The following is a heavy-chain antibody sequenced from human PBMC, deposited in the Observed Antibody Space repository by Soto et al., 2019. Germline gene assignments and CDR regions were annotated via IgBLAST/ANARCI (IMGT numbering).Heavy chain of an antibody. CDR2: IYYSGST. J-gene: IGHJ6*02. CDR1: GGSISSGVYY. CDR3: ARESGSSSWYTYYYYGMDV. V-gene: IGHV4-31*03. D-gene: IGHD6-13*01. Sequence: SETLSLTCTVSGGSISSGVYYWSWIRQHPGKGLEWIGYIYYSGSTYYNPSLKSRVTISVDTSKNQFSLKLSSVTAADTAVYYCARESGSSSWYTYYYYGMDVWGQGTTVTVSS.